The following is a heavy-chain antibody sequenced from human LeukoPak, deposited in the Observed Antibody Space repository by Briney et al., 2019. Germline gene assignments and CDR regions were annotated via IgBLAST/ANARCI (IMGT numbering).Heavy chain of an antibody. CDR3: ARDKGDYDTSGSLFVF. CDR1: GFTFSRYW. Sequence: GGSLRLSCAASGFTFSRYWMSWVRQAPRKGLEWVANIKQDGSEKYYEDSVKGRFTISRDNAKNSLYLQMNSLRAEDTAVYYCARDKGDYDTSGSLFVFGGQGTLVTVSS. D-gene: IGHD3-22*01. CDR2: IKQDGSEK. J-gene: IGHJ4*02. V-gene: IGHV3-7*03.